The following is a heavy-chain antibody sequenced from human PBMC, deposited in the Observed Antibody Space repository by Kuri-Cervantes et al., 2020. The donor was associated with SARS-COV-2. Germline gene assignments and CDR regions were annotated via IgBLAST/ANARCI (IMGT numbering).Heavy chain of an antibody. Sequence: SETLSLTCAVSGYPISSGYYWGWIRQPPGKGMEWIGSIYYSGSTYNNPSLKSRVTISVDTSKNQFPLKLSSVTAADTAVYYCARNWGRYYFDYWGQGTLVTVSS. CDR3: ARNWGRYYFDY. CDR1: GYPISSGYY. V-gene: IGHV4-38-2*01. CDR2: IYYSGST. J-gene: IGHJ4*02. D-gene: IGHD7-27*01.